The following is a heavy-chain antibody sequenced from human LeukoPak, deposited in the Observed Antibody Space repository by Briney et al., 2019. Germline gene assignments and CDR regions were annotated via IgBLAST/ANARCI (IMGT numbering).Heavy chain of an antibody. CDR1: GFTFSSYA. J-gene: IGHJ4*02. CDR3: AKGGMVAATHFDY. CDR2: ISGSGGST. V-gene: IGHV3-23*01. Sequence: PGGSLRLSCAASGFTFSSYAMSWVRQAPGKGLEWVSTISGSGGSTYYADSVKGRFTISRDNSKNTLYLQMNGLRAEDTAVYYCAKGGMVAATHFDYWGQGTLVTVSS. D-gene: IGHD2-15*01.